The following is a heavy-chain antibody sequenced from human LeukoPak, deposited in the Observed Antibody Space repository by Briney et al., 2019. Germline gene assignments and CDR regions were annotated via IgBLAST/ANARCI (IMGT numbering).Heavy chain of an antibody. CDR2: ITSKTNGGTT. CDR3: TIEVKEGTYVYCDS. Sequence: PGGSLRHSCAASGFSLSNDWMSWVRQAPGKGLEWVGRITSKTNGGTTDYAAPVKGRFTISRDDSKNTLYLRMSSLKTEETAVYYCTIEVKEGTYVYCDSWGAGTLVTVSS. V-gene: IGHV3-15*01. D-gene: IGHD3-16*01. J-gene: IGHJ4*02. CDR1: GFSLSNDW.